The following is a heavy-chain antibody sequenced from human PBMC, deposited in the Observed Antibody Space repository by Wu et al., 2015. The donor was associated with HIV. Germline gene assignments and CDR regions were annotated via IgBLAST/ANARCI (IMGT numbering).Heavy chain of an antibody. D-gene: IGHD2-2*01. Sequence: VQLVQSGAEVKKPGATVKISCKVSGYTFTDYYMHWVQQAPGQGLEWMGWINPNSGGSGGTNYAQKFQGRVTMTRDTSISTAYMELSRLRSADTAVYYCVSSAGTSYYFDYWGQGTLVTVSS. CDR2: INPNSGGSGGT. CDR1: GYTFTDYY. J-gene: IGHJ4*02. V-gene: IGHV1-2*02. CDR3: VSSAGTSYYFDY.